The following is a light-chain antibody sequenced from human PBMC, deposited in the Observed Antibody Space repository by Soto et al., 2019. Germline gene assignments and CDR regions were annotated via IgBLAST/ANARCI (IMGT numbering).Light chain of an antibody. CDR1: QTISSW. J-gene: IGKJ1*01. Sequence: DIQMTQSHSTLSGSVGDRVTITCRASQTISSWLAWYQQKPGRAPKLLISKASTLESGAPSRFSGSGSGTEFTLTISNLQPDDFATYYCQQYNSYSFGRGTKVDIK. CDR3: QQYNSYS. V-gene: IGKV1-5*03. CDR2: KAS.